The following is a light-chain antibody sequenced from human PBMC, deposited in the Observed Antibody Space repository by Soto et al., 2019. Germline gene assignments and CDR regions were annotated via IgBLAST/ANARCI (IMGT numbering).Light chain of an antibody. CDR1: SSDIGAYNY. J-gene: IGLJ2*01. CDR3: SSYTSNTTVV. V-gene: IGLV2-14*01. Sequence: QSALTQPASVSGSPGQSITISCTGTSSDIGAYNYVSWYQQHPDKAPKLMLYDVSVRPSGVSNRFSGSKSANTASLTISGLQAEDEGDYYCSSYTSNTTVVFGGGTKVTVL. CDR2: DVS.